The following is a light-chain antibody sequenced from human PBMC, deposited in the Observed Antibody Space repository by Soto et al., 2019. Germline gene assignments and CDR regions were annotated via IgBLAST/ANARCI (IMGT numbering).Light chain of an antibody. CDR3: CPHTPARTRYV. CDR1: STDVDTYNY. J-gene: IGLJ1*01. Sequence: QSALTPPASVSGSPGQSITISCSGISTDVDTYNYVSWYQLHPREAPKVLIYDVNSRPSGVSNRFSGSRSGNTASLTISGLQAEYLPHYNGCPHTPARTRYVAGTGTKVPV. V-gene: IGLV2-14*03. CDR2: DVN.